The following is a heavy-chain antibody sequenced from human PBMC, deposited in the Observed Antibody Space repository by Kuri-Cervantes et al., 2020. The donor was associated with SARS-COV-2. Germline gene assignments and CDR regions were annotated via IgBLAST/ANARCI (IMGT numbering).Heavy chain of an antibody. J-gene: IGHJ4*02. CDR2: ISASGGST. V-gene: IGHV3-23*01. D-gene: IGHD1-14*01. Sequence: ETLSLTCTVSGGSISSGDYYWSWVRQAPGKGLAWVSAISASGGSTSYADSVKGRFTISRDNSKNTLYLQMNGLRAEDTALYYCARDGSTNARGVFDYWGQGTLVTVSS. CDR1: GGSISSGDYY. CDR3: ARDGSTNARGVFDY.